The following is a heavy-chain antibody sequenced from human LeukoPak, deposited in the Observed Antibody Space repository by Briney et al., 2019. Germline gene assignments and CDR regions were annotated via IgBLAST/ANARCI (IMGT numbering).Heavy chain of an antibody. D-gene: IGHD6-13*01. CDR2: IYYSGST. CDR3: ARGWTEYSSSFLVWFDP. V-gene: IGHV4-31*03. J-gene: IGHJ5*02. Sequence: PSQTLSLTCTVSGGPISSGGYYWSWIRQHPGKGLEWIGYIYYSGSTYYNPSLKSRVTISVDTSKNQFSLKLSSVTAADTAVYYCARGWTEYSSSFLVWFDPWGQGTLVTVSS. CDR1: GGPISSGGYY.